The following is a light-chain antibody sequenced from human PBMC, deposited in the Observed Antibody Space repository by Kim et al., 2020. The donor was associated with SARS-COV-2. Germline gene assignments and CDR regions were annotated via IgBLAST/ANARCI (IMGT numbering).Light chain of an antibody. J-gene: IGLJ2*01. V-gene: IGLV3-21*04. Sequence: QGKAATIPCVGNNMRDRCVHWYQQKPGPAPVLVISFDSDRPSGIPGQFSGSNSGTTATLTIGRVEAVDEADYYCQVYDSDGDHVVFGGGTQLTVL. CDR2: FDS. CDR3: QVYDSDGDHVV. CDR1: NMRDRC.